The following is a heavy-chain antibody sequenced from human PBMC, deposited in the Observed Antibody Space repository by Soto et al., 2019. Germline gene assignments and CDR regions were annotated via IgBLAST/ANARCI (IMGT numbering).Heavy chain of an antibody. CDR2: FDPGDGET. CDR1: GYTLTELS. V-gene: IGHV1-24*01. D-gene: IGHD5-12*01. J-gene: IGHJ6*02. CDR3: ARPGYSGYDGLGDYGMDV. Sequence: ASVKVSSKVSGYTLTELSMHWVRHAPGKGLEWMGGFDPGDGETIYAQKFQGRVTMTEDTSTDTAYMELSSLRSEDTAVYYCARPGYSGYDGLGDYGMDVWGQGTTVTVSS.